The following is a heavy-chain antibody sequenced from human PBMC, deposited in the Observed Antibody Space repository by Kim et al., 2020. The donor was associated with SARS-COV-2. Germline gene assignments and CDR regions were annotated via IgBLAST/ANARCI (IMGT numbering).Heavy chain of an antibody. CDR2: IYPGDSDT. CDR1: GYSFTNSW. D-gene: IGHD3-10*01. Sequence: GESLKISCKGSGYSFTNSWIGWVPQMPGKGLEWMGIIYPGDSDTRYSPSFQGQVTISADKSISTAYLQWSSLKASDTAIYYCAKHLNYYGSGRYFDYWGQGTLVTVSS. CDR3: AKHLNYYGSGRYFDY. V-gene: IGHV5-51*01. J-gene: IGHJ4*02.